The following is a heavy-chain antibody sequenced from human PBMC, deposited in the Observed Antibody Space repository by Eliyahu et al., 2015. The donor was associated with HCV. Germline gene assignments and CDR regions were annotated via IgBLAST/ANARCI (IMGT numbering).Heavy chain of an antibody. J-gene: IGHJ6*02. CDR2: IYYSGST. V-gene: IGHV4-59*01. CDR3: ARAAMGGSGSYYPYYGMDV. CDR1: GGSISSYY. D-gene: IGHD3-10*01. Sequence: QVQLQESGPGLVKPSETLSLTCTVSGGSISSYYWSWIRQPPGKGLEWIGYIYYSGSTNYNPSLKSRVTISVDTSKNQFSLKLSSVTAADTAVYYCARAAMGGSGSYYPYYGMDVWGQGTTVTVSS.